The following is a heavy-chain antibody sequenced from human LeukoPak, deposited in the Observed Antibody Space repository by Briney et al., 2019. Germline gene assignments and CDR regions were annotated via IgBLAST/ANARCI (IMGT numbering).Heavy chain of an antibody. Sequence: GGSLRLSCAAPGFTLSSYAMSCVRQAPGKGLEWVSAISGSGGSTYYADSVKGRFTISRDNSKNTLYLQMNSLRAEDTAVYYCAKLVGARIDYWGQGTLVTVSS. V-gene: IGHV3-23*01. CDR1: GFTLSSYA. CDR2: ISGSGGST. D-gene: IGHD1-26*01. J-gene: IGHJ4*02. CDR3: AKLVGARIDY.